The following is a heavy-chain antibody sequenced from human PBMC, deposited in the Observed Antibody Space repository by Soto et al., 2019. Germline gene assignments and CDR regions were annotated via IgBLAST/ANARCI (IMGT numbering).Heavy chain of an antibody. CDR3: ARDRGTGTTGPSYAFDI. CDR2: IGTAGDT. Sequence: PGGSLRLSCAASGFTFSSYDMHWVRQATGKGLEWVSAIGTAGDTYYPGSVKGRFTISRENAKNSLYLQMNSLRAGDTAVYYCARDRGTGTTGPSYAFDIWGKGTMVTV. V-gene: IGHV3-13*01. CDR1: GFTFSSYD. D-gene: IGHD1-1*01. J-gene: IGHJ3*02.